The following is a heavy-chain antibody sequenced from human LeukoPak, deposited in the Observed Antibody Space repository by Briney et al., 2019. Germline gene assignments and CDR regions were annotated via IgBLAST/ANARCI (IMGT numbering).Heavy chain of an antibody. CDR3: TRLADGSGKFDL. CDR1: GFTFSGSA. J-gene: IGHJ5*02. V-gene: IGHV3-73*01. D-gene: IGHD3-10*01. CDR2: IWSRPNSYGT. Sequence: GGSLRLSCAASGFTFSGSAMHWVRQASGKELGWIGRIWSRPNSYGTAYAASVKGRFIISRDDSINTAYLQMNSLKTEDTALYYCTRLADGSGKFDLWGQGTLVTVSS.